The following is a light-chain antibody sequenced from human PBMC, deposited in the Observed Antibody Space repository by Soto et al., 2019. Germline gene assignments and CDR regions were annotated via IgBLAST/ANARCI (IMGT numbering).Light chain of an antibody. J-gene: IGKJ2*01. Sequence: DVVMTQSPLSLPVTLGQPASISCRSSQGLVYRDGNTYLNWFQQRPGHSPRRLIYKVSNRDSGVPDRFSGSGSGTDFTLKISRVEAEDVGVYYCMQGTQWPYTFGQGTKLEIK. CDR1: QGLVYRDGNTY. CDR2: KVS. CDR3: MQGTQWPYT. V-gene: IGKV2-30*01.